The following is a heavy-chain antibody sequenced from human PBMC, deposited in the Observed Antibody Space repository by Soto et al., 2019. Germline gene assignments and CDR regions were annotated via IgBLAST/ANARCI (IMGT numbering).Heavy chain of an antibody. V-gene: IGHV4-39*01. D-gene: IGHD3-9*01. Sequence: QLQLQESGPGLVKPSETLSLTCTVSGGSISSSSYYWGWIRQPPGKGLEWIGSIYYSGSTYYNPSLKSRVTISVDTSKNQFTLKLSSVTAADTAVYYCATHVLRYFDWLLRGDWFDPCGQGTLVTVSS. J-gene: IGHJ5*02. CDR2: IYYSGST. CDR1: GGSISSSSYY. CDR3: ATHVLRYFDWLLRGDWFDP.